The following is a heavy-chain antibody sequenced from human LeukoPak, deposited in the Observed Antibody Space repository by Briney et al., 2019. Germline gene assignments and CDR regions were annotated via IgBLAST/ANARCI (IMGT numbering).Heavy chain of an antibody. CDR2: INHSGST. J-gene: IGHJ3*02. CDR3: ARGPQYDYVWGSYRYYAFDI. D-gene: IGHD3-16*02. V-gene: IGHV4-34*01. CDR1: GGSISSYY. Sequence: SETLSLTCTVSGGSISSYYWSWIRQPPGKGLEWIGEINHSGSTNYNPSLKSRVTISVDTSKNQFSLKLSSVTAADTAVYYCARGPQYDYVWGSYRYYAFDIWGQGTMVTVSS.